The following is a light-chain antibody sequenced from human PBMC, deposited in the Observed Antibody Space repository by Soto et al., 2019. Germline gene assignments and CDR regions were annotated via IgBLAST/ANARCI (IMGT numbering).Light chain of an antibody. CDR3: QQSYNAPLT. CDR1: QSISSY. V-gene: IGKV1-39*01. J-gene: IGKJ4*01. Sequence: DIQMTQSPSSLSASIGDRVTITCRASQSISSYLNWYQQKPGRAPKLLIYAASDLESGVPSRFSGSGSGTDFTLTISSLQPEDFATYYCQQSYNAPLTFGGGTTVEIK. CDR2: AAS.